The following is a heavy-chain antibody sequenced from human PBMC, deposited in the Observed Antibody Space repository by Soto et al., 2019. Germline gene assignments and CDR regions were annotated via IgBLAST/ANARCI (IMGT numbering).Heavy chain of an antibody. Sequence: GGSLRLSCATSGFTFTDHYMDWVRQAPGKGLEWVGRTRDKANSYTTTYAASVKGRFTISRDNSKNSLYLQMNSLKIEDTAVYYCARADIDDTFDVWGQGTMVTVSS. J-gene: IGHJ3*01. CDR2: TRDKANSYTT. V-gene: IGHV3-72*01. CDR1: GFTFTDHY. CDR3: ARADIDDTFDV.